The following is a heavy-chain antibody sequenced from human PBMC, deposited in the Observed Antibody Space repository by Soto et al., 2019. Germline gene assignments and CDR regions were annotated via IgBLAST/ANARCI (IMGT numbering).Heavy chain of an antibody. CDR1: GFTLSSCW. D-gene: IGHD6-13*01. CDR2: IKQDGSEK. V-gene: IGHV3-7*01. Sequence: GGSLRLSWAASGFTLSSCWMSWVRQAPGKGLEWGANIKQDGSEKYYVDSVKGRFTISRDNAKTSLYLQMNSLRAEDTAVYYRARIPTAVVPMFDAFDIWGQGIMVTVSS. CDR3: ARIPTAVVPMFDAFDI. J-gene: IGHJ3*02.